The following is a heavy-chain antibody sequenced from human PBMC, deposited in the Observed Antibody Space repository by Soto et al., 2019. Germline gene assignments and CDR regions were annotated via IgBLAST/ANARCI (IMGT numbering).Heavy chain of an antibody. D-gene: IGHD6-19*01. Sequence: GSLRLSCAASGFTFSSYGMHWVRQAPGKGLEWVAVIWYDGSNKYYADSVKGRFTISRDNSKNTLYLQMNSLRAEDTAVYYCAKGPRSDSCCWFFDYWGQGTLVTVSS. CDR2: IWYDGSNK. J-gene: IGHJ4*02. CDR3: AKGPRSDSCCWFFDY. CDR1: GFTFSSYG. V-gene: IGHV3-33*06.